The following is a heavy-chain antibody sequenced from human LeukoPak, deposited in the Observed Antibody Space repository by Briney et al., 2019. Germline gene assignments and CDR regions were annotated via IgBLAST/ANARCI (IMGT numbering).Heavy chain of an antibody. D-gene: IGHD3-10*01. J-gene: IGHJ4*02. V-gene: IGHV3-23*01. Sequence: PGGSLRLSCAASGFTFSSYAMSWVRQAPGKGLEWVSAISGSGGSTYYADSVKGRFTISRDNSKNTLYLQMNSLRAEDTAVYYCATDRGGNPNYFDYWGQGTLVTVSS. CDR2: ISGSGGST. CDR3: ATDRGGNPNYFDY. CDR1: GFTFSSYA.